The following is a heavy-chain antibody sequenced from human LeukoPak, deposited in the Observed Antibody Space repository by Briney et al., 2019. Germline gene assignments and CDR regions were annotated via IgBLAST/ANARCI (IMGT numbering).Heavy chain of an antibody. CDR3: ARTYCSGGSCYPPRYWYFDL. CDR2: IYHSGST. D-gene: IGHD2-15*01. Sequence: SQTLSLTCAVSGGSISSGGYSWSWIRQPPGKGLEWIGYIYHSGSTYYNPSLKSRVTISVDRPKNQFSLKLSSVTAADTAVYYCARTYCSGGSCYPPRYWYFDLWGRGTLVTVSS. CDR1: GGSISSGGYS. V-gene: IGHV4-30-2*01. J-gene: IGHJ2*01.